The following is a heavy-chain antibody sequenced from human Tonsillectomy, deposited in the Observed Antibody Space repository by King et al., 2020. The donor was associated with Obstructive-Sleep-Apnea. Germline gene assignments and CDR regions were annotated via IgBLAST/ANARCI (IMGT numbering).Heavy chain of an antibody. CDR1: GFTFSSYG. CDR3: AKEVAKDTAMNY. CDR2: ISYDGSNK. J-gene: IGHJ4*02. Sequence: VQLVQSGGGVVQPGRSLRLSCAASGFTFSSYGMHWVRQAPGKGLEWVAVISYDGSNKYYSYSVKGRFTISRDNSKNTLYLHMNSLRAEDTAVYYCAKEVAKDTAMNYWGQGTLVTVSS. D-gene: IGHD5-18*01. V-gene: IGHV3-30*18.